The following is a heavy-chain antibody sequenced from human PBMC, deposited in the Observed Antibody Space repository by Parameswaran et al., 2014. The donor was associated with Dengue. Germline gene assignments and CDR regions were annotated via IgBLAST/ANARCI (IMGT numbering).Heavy chain of an antibody. CDR2: IYYTGRT. CDR1: GGSISSGSYY. D-gene: IGHD3-10*01. CDR3: VRDLPVFGSGTYFTPD. J-gene: IGHJ4*02. V-gene: IGHV4-31*03. Sequence: ASETLSLTCTVSGGSISSGSYYWSWIRQHPEKGLEWIGYIYYTGRTYYNPSLKSRLTISVGTSKNQFSLRLSSVTAADTAVYYCVRDLPVFGSGTYFTPDWGQGTLVTVSS.